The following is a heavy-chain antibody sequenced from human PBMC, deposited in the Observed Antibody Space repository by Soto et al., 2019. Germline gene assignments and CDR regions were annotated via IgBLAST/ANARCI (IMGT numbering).Heavy chain of an antibody. CDR2: IYYSGST. D-gene: IGHD1-26*01. J-gene: IGHJ5*02. CDR3: ARKEVGATSRWFDP. V-gene: IGHV4-59*08. Sequence: PSETLSLTCTVSGDSISSYYWSWIRQPPGKGLEWIGYIYYSGSTNYNPSLKSRVTISVDTSKNQFSLKLSSVTAADTAVYYCARKEVGATSRWFDPWGQGTLVTVSS. CDR1: GDSISSYY.